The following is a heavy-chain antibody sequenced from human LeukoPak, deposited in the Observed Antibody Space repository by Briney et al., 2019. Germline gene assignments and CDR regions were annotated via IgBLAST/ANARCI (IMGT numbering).Heavy chain of an antibody. CDR3: ARAIVVVPAAPRRYYYGMDV. Sequence: NPSQTVSLTCAISGGCVSSNSAAWNWIRQSPSRGLEWLGRTYYRSKWYNDYAVSVKSRITINPDTSKNQFSLQLNSVTPEDTAVYYCARAIVVVPAAPRRYYYGMDVWGQGTTVTVSS. CDR1: GGCVSSNSAA. D-gene: IGHD2-2*01. CDR2: TYYRSKWYN. V-gene: IGHV6-1*01. J-gene: IGHJ6*02.